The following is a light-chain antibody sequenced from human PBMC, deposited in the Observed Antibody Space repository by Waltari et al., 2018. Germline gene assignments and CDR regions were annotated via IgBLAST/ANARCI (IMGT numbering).Light chain of an antibody. CDR1: QSVGSSS. CDR3: QQHGTLPAT. Sequence: ELVLTQSPGTAPLSPGERVTLSCRASQSVGSSSLAWYQQKPGQAPRLVIYRASRRATGIPDRFSGSRSGTDFSLTISRLEPEDFAVYYCQQHGTLPATFGQGTKVEIK. J-gene: IGKJ1*01. CDR2: RAS. V-gene: IGKV3-20*01.